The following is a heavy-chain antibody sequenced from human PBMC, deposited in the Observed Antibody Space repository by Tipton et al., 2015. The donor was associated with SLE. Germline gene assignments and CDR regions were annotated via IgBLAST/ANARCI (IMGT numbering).Heavy chain of an antibody. CDR1: GFIFSTYG. D-gene: IGHD4-23*01. CDR3: ARESRPYRYGGQDY. Sequence: SGFIFSTYGMHWVRQAPGKGLVWVSRLNTDGSTTHYADSVKGRFIISRDNAKNTLHLLLNNLRVEDTAVYYCARESRPYRYGGQDYWGQGTLVTVSS. J-gene: IGHJ4*02. CDR2: LNTDGSTT. V-gene: IGHV3-74*01.